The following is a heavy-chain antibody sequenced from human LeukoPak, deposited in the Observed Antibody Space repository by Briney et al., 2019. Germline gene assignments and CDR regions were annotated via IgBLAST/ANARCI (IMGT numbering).Heavy chain of an antibody. J-gene: IGHJ4*02. CDR2: FDPEVGET. Sequence: ASVNASCKVSGYTLTELSMHWVRHAPGEGLGWVGGFDPEVGETIYAQKFQGRGTMTEDTSTDTAYMELSSLRSEDTAVYYCATVDSSGWCFGYWGQGTLVTVSS. V-gene: IGHV1-24*01. CDR1: GYTLTELS. CDR3: ATVDSSGWCFGY. D-gene: IGHD6-19*01.